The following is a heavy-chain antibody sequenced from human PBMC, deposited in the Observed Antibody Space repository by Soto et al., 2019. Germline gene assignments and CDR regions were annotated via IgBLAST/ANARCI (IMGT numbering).Heavy chain of an antibody. CDR2: INPNRGGT. V-gene: IGHV1-2*02. CDR3: ARTYGNSWYSP. D-gene: IGHD2-2*02. Sequence: QVQLVQSGAEVKKPGASVKVSCKASGYTFTGYYIHWVRQAPGQGLEWMGWINPNRGGTNYAQNLQGRVTMTTDTSTNSAYLELRSLRSDDTAVYYCARTYGNSWYSPWGQGTLVAVSS. J-gene: IGHJ5*02. CDR1: GYTFTGYY.